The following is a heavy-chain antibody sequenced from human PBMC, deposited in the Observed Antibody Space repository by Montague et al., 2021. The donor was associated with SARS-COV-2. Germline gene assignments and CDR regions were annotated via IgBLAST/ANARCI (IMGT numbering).Heavy chain of an antibody. J-gene: IGHJ6*03. CDR1: GGSFSTYS. V-gene: IGHV4-34*01. D-gene: IGHD2-2*02. CDR2: IHHGGST. CDR3: ARLGDGVVPSPILGVGPYYSYYYMDV. Sequence: SESLSLTCAVHGGSFSTYSWNWIRQPPGKGLEWIGEIHHGGSTNYNPSLTGRVTISADTSKNQFSLKLTSVAAADTAVYYCARLGDGVVPSPILGVGPYYSYYYMDVWGKGTTVTVSS.